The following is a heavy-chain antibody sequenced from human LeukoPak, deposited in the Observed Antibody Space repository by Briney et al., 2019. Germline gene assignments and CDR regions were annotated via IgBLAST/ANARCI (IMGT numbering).Heavy chain of an antibody. D-gene: IGHD3-22*01. J-gene: IGHJ3*02. CDR2: INPNSGDA. Sequence: ASAKVACKASGFPFNGYYMHWVRQAPGQGLEWMGWINPNSGDANYAQKFQGRVTMTRDTSISTAYMELRRLRSDDTAVYHCAREGDSSADAFDIWGQGTMVTVSS. V-gene: IGHV1-2*02. CDR3: AREGDSSADAFDI. CDR1: GFPFNGYY.